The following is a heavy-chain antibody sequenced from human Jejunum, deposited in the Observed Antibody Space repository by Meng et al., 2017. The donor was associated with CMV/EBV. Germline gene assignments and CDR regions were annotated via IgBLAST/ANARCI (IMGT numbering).Heavy chain of an antibody. J-gene: IGHJ3*02. Sequence: FTSHGMNWVRQAPGKGLEWVAFIAYDGSNKYYADSVKGRFTISRDNSKNTLDLQMNSLRVEDTAVYYCARRKYDSGDYYHHAFDIWGQGTWVTVSS. V-gene: IGHV3-30*03. CDR1: FTSHG. CDR3: ARRKYDSGDYYHHAFDI. CDR2: IAYDGSNK. D-gene: IGHD3-22*01.